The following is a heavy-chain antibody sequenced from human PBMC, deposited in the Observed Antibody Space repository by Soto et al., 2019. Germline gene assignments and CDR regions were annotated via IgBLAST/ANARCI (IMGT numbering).Heavy chain of an antibody. CDR2: VSYDGSNK. Sequence: QVELVESGGGVVQPGRSLRLSCAASGFSFSSYGMHWVRQAPGKGREWVAVVSYDGSNKYYADSVKGRFTISRDNSKNTLYLQMNSLRAEDTAVYYCAKDLWAVTSYYYGMDVWGQGTTVTVSS. CDR1: GFSFSSYG. CDR3: AKDLWAVTSYYYGMDV. D-gene: IGHD4-17*01. J-gene: IGHJ6*02. V-gene: IGHV3-30*18.